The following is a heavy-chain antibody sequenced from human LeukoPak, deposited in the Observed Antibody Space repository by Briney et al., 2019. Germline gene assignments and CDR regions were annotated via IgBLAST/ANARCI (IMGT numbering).Heavy chain of an antibody. CDR2: ISGSGDTT. D-gene: IGHD1-26*01. CDR1: GFTFSSYA. J-gene: IGHJ4*02. V-gene: IGHV3-23*01. Sequence: PGGSLRLSCAASGFTFSSYAMNWVRQAPGKGLEWVSFISGSGDTTYYADSVEGRFTISRDSSKNTPYLQMNSLRAEDTAVYYCAKSRGESRGASNYWGQGTLVTVSS. CDR3: AKSRGESRGASNY.